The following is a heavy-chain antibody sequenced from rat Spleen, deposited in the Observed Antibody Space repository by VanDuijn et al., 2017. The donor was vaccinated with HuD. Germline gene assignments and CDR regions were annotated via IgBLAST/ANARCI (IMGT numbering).Heavy chain of an antibody. CDR2: INYDGSST. V-gene: IGHV5-29*01. D-gene: IGHD4-1*01. CDR1: GFTFSNYG. CDR3: TTGDS. Sequence: EVQLVESGGALVQPGRSLKLSCAASGFTFSNYGMAWVRQAPTKGLEWVATINYDGSSTHYRDSVKGRFTISRDNAKSILFLQMDSLRSEDTATYYCTTGDSWGQGVMVTVSS. J-gene: IGHJ2*01.